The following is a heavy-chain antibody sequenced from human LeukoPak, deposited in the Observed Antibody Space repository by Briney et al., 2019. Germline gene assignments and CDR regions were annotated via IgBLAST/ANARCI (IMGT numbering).Heavy chain of an antibody. CDR1: GFTFSNAW. V-gene: IGHV3-15*01. CDR2: IKSKTDGGTT. D-gene: IGHD2-2*01. Sequence: GGSLRLSCAASGFTFSNAWMSWVRQAPGKGLEWVGRIKSKTDGGTTDYAAPVKGRFTISRDDSKNTLYLQMNSLKTEDTAVYYCTSHAPYCSSTSCLDYWGQGTLVTVSS. J-gene: IGHJ4*02. CDR3: TSHAPYCSSTSCLDY.